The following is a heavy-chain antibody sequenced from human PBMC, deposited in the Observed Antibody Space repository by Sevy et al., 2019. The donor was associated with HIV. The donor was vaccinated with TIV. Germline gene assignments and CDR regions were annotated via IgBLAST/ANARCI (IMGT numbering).Heavy chain of an antibody. Sequence: SENLSLTCAVYGGSFSGDYWSWIRQPPGKGLEWIGEINHSGSTNYYSSLKSRVTISVDTSKNQFSLKLSSVTAADTAVYYCARASIAAPGAPFDYWGHGTLVTVSS. D-gene: IGHD6-13*01. CDR1: GGSFSGDY. CDR2: INHSGST. CDR3: ARASIAAPGAPFDY. J-gene: IGHJ4*01. V-gene: IGHV4-34*01.